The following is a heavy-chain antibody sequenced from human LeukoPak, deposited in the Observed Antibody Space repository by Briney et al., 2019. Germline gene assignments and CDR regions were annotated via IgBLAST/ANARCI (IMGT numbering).Heavy chain of an antibody. J-gene: IGHJ5*02. CDR1: GGSISSYY. V-gene: IGHV4-59*01. D-gene: IGHD5-18*01. CDR2: IHYSGST. Sequence: SETLSLTCPVSGGSISSYYWSWIRQPPGKGMGWIGYIHYSGSTNYNPSLKSRVTIAVDTSKNQFSLKLSSVTAADTAVYYCARGSRGYSYGRNWLDRWGQGTLVTVYS. CDR3: ARGSRGYSYGRNWLDR.